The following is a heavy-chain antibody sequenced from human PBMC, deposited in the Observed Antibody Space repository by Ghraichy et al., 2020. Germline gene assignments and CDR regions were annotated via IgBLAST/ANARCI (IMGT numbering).Heavy chain of an antibody. CDR3: ARGSSGSYYYHYGMDV. D-gene: IGHD1-26*01. CDR2: INAGNGNT. Sequence: ASVKVSCKASGYTFTNYAIHWVRQAPGQRLEWMGWINAGNGNTKYSQKFQGRVTITRDTSANTAYMELSSLISEDTAVYYCARGSSGSYYYHYGMDVWGQGTTVTVSS. J-gene: IGHJ6*02. V-gene: IGHV1-3*01. CDR1: GYTFTNYA.